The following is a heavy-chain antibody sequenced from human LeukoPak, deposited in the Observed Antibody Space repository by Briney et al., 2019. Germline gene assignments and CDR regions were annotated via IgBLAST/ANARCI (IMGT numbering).Heavy chain of an antibody. CDR2: IKQDGSEK. V-gene: IGHV3-7*03. J-gene: IGHJ3*02. Sequence: GGSLRLSCAASGFTFSSYWMSWVRQAPGKGRERVANIKQDGSEKYYVDSVKGRFTISRDNAKNSLYLQMNSLRAEDTAVYYCARAYNDYGDLDAFDIWGQGTMVTVSS. D-gene: IGHD4-17*01. CDR3: ARAYNDYGDLDAFDI. CDR1: GFTFSSYW.